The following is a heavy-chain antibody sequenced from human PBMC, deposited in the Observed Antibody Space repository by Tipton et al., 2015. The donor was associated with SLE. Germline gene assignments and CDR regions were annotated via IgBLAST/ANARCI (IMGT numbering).Heavy chain of an antibody. D-gene: IGHD6-13*01. CDR2: ISGSGAGR. CDR1: GFTVSTNY. J-gene: IGHJ5*02. CDR3: AKEYGSSGSDP. V-gene: IGHV3-23*01. Sequence: SLRLSCAASGFTVSTNYMSWVRQAPGKGLEWVSVISGSGAGRYYADSVKGRFTISRDNSKNTLYLQMNSLRAEDTAVYYCAKEYGSSGSDPWGQGTLVTVSS.